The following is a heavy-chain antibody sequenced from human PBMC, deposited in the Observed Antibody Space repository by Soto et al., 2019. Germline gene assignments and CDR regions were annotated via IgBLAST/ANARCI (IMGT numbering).Heavy chain of an antibody. D-gene: IGHD6-19*01. CDR3: ASGQWLAAVDY. CDR2: IYYSGST. CDR1: GGSISSSSYY. V-gene: IGHV4-39*01. Sequence: SETLSLTCTVSGGSISSSSYYWGWIRQPPGKGLEWIGSIYYSGSTYYNPSLKSRVTISVDTSKNQFSLKLSSVTAADTAVYYCASGQWLAAVDYWGQGTLVTVSS. J-gene: IGHJ4*02.